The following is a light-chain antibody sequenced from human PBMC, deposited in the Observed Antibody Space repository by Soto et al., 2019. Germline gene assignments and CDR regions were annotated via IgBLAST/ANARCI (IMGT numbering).Light chain of an antibody. CDR1: QTISSY. CDR2: AAS. V-gene: IGKV1-39*01. CDR3: QQSYNTPYT. Sequence: DIQMTQSPSSRSASVGDRVTITCRASQTISSYLNWYQQKPGKAPKLLIYAASSLQSGVPSRFSGSGSGTDFTLTISSLQPEDFASYYCQQSYNTPYTFGQGTKLEIK. J-gene: IGKJ2*01.